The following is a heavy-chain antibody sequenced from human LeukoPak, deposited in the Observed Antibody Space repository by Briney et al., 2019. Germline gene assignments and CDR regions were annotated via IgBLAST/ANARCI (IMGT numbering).Heavy chain of an antibody. V-gene: IGHV3-20*04. Sequence: GGSLRLSCAASGFSFDDYDMAWLRQAPGKGLEWVSDIDWKGRPTSYADSVKGRFTISRDNAKKSLYLQLDSLRAEDTALYYCAREVYRIGVGGFDPWGQGTLVIVPS. J-gene: IGHJ5*02. CDR1: GFSFDDYD. CDR3: AREVYRIGVGGFDP. CDR2: IDWKGRPT. D-gene: IGHD6-19*01.